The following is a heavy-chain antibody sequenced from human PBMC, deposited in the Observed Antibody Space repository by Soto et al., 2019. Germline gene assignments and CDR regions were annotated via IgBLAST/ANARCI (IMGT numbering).Heavy chain of an antibody. CDR1: GGSISSGGYY. Sequence: QVQLQESGPGLVKPSQTLSLTCTVSGGSISSGGYYWSWIRQHPGKGLEWIGYIYYSGSTYYNPSLKSRVTISVDTSKNQFSLKLSSVTAADTAVYYCARDRGTTVTNYRWQGDAFDIWGQGTMVTVSS. D-gene: IGHD4-17*01. CDR2: IYYSGST. J-gene: IGHJ3*02. V-gene: IGHV4-31*03. CDR3: ARDRGTTVTNYRWQGDAFDI.